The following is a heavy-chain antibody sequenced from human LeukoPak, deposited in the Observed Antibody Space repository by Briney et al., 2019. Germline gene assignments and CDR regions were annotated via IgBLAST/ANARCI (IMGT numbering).Heavy chain of an antibody. J-gene: IGHJ4*02. Sequence: ASVKVSCKASGYTFTNYGINWVRQAPGQGLEWMGWISAYNGNTHYAQKFQDRATMTTDTPTGTAYMELRSLRGDDTAVYYCARTGRFIAVAGNADYWGQGTLVTVSS. CDR2: ISAYNGNT. D-gene: IGHD6-13*01. V-gene: IGHV1-18*01. CDR3: ARTGRFIAVAGNADY. CDR1: GYTFTNYG.